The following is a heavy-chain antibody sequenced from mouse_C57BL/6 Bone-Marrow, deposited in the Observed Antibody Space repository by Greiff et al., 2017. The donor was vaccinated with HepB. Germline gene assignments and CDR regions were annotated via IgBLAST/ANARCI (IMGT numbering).Heavy chain of an antibody. Sequence: EVQLQESGGGLVQPKGSLKLSCAASGFTFNTYAMHWVRQAPGKGLEWVARIRSKSSNYATYYADSVKDRFTISRDESQSMLYLPMNNLKTEETAMDYCVRSPYYGSPGNYAMDDWGKGTSVTVSS. CDR1: GFTFNTYA. CDR3: VRSPYYGSPGNYAMDD. V-gene: IGHV10-3*01. J-gene: IGHJ4*01. D-gene: IGHD1-1*01. CDR2: IRSKSSNYAT.